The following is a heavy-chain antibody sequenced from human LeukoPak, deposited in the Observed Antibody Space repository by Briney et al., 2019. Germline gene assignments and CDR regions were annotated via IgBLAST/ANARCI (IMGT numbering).Heavy chain of an antibody. D-gene: IGHD1-1*01. J-gene: IGHJ5*02. CDR2: LSYDGSNK. V-gene: IGHV3-30-3*01. CDR1: GFTFSSYA. Sequence: GSLRLSCAASGFTFSSYAMHWVRQAPGKGLEWVAILSYDGSNKYHADSVKGRFTISRDNSKNTLYLQMNSLRAEDTAVYYCAKDSATGTVDPWGQGTLVTVSS. CDR3: AKDSATGTVDP.